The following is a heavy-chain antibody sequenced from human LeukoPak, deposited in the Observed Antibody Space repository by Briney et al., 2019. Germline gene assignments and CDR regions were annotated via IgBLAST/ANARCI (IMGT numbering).Heavy chain of an antibody. Sequence: PSETLSLTCAVSGGSISSGGYSWSWIRQPPGKGLEWIGYIYYSGSTYYNPSLKSRVTISVDTSKNQFSLKLSSVTAADTAVYYCARGRVEMATIFWDFDYWGQGTLVTVSS. D-gene: IGHD5-24*01. V-gene: IGHV4-30-4*07. CDR1: GGSISSGGYS. CDR2: IYYSGST. CDR3: ARGRVEMATIFWDFDY. J-gene: IGHJ4*02.